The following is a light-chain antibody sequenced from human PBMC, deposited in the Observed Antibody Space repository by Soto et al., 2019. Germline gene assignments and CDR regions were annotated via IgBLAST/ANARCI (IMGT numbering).Light chain of an antibody. CDR1: QGIYNY. Sequence: DLQMTQSPSSLSASVGDRVTITCRASQGIYNYLAWYQQKPGKAPKLLIYAASTLEAGFPSRFIGSGSGTDFTLTTSSLQPEDVATYYCHKYNSALLTFGQGTRLEIK. V-gene: IGKV1-27*01. CDR2: AAS. J-gene: IGKJ5*01. CDR3: HKYNSALLT.